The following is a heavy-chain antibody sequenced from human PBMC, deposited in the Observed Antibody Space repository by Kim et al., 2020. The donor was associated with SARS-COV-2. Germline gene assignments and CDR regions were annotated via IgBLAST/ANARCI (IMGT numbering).Heavy chain of an antibody. CDR1: GFTFSSYE. V-gene: IGHV3-48*03. CDR2: ISSSGSTI. J-gene: IGHJ4*02. CDR3: ARNLGELSLYLGWVDY. D-gene: IGHD3-16*02. Sequence: GGSLRLSCAASGFTFSSYEMNWVRQAPGKGLEWVSYISSSGSTIYYADSVKGRFTISRDNAKNSLYLQMNSLRAEDTAVYYCARNLGELSLYLGWVDYWGQGTLVTVSS.